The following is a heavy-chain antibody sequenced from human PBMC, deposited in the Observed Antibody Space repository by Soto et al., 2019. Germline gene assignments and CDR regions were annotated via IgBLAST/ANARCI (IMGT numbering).Heavy chain of an antibody. V-gene: IGHV3-15*07. J-gene: IGHJ4*02. CDR1: GFILSNAW. CDR2: IKSKSDGGTI. Sequence: EVQLVESGGGLVKPGWSLRLSCAASGFILSNAWMNWVRQAPGKGLEWVGSIKSKSDGGTIDYAATVKGRFAISRDDSTNTLYLEMISLRTEDTAVYYCTTGWTNTGWYGAFEYWGQGTLVTVSS. CDR3: TTGWTNTGWYGAFEY. D-gene: IGHD6-19*01.